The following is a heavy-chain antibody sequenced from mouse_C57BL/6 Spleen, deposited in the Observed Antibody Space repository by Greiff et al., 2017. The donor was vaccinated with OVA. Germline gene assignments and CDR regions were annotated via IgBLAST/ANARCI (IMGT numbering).Heavy chain of an antibody. CDR2: INPGSGGP. CDR1: GYAFTNYL. D-gene: IGHD1-1*01. J-gene: IGHJ2*01. CDR3: ARAQYYGSSFYFDY. Sequence: QVQLQQSGAELVRPGTSVKVSCKASGYAFTNYLIEWVKQRPGPGLEWIGVINPGSGGPNYNEKFKGKATLTADKSSSTAYMQLSSLTSEDSAVYFCARAQYYGSSFYFDYWGQGTTLTVSS. V-gene: IGHV1-54*01.